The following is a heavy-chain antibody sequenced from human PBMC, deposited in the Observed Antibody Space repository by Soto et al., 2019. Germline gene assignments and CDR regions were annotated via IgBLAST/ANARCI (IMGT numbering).Heavy chain of an antibody. J-gene: IGHJ6*03. CDR3: ARNRIVATIIYYYYYMDV. Sequence: PSETLSLTCAVYGGSFSGYYGSWIRQPPGKGLEWIGEINHSGSTNYNPSLKSRVTISVDTSKNQFSLKLSSVTAADTAVYYCARNRIVATIIYYYYYMDVWGKGTTVTVSS. V-gene: IGHV4-34*01. CDR2: INHSGST. D-gene: IGHD5-12*01. CDR1: GGSFSGYY.